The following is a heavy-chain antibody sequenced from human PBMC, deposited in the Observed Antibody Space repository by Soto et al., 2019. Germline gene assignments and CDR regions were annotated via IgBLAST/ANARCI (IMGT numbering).Heavy chain of an antibody. CDR2: ISHSGIT. J-gene: IGHJ4*02. V-gene: IGHV4-4*02. CDR3: ARVLDDRSGFDH. Sequence: QVQLQESGPGLVRPSGALSVTCAVSGDSISRSHWWSWVRQSPGKGLEWIGEISHSGITNYNPSLKSRVTISGDKSKNQLSLKLTSVTSADTAVYYCARVLDDRSGFDHWGQGTLVSVSS. D-gene: IGHD3-22*01. CDR1: GDSISRSHW.